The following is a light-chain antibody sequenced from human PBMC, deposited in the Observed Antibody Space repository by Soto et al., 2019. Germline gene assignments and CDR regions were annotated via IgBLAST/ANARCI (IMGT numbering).Light chain of an antibody. CDR3: QQYNNWPPWT. CDR2: GAS. J-gene: IGKJ1*01. Sequence: EIVMTQSPATLSVSPGERATLSCRASQSVSSNLAWYQQKPGQAPRLLIYGASTRATGNPARFSGSGSGKEFTLTISSLQSEDFAVYYCQQYNNWPPWTFCQGTKVEIK. CDR1: QSVSSN. V-gene: IGKV3-15*01.